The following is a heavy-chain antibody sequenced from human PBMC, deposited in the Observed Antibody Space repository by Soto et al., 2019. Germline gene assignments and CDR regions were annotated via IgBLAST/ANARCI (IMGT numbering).Heavy chain of an antibody. CDR2: IYYSGST. CDR3: ARDPGGVGYNGFDP. V-gene: IGHV4-59*01. Sequence: QVQLQESGPGLVKPSETLSLTCTVSGGSISSYYWSWIRQPPGKGLEWIGYIYYSGSTNYNPSLKSRFTISVDTSKNQFSLKLSSVTAADTAVYYCARDPGGVGYNGFDPWGQGTLVTVSS. D-gene: IGHD3-3*01. CDR1: GGSISSYY. J-gene: IGHJ5*02.